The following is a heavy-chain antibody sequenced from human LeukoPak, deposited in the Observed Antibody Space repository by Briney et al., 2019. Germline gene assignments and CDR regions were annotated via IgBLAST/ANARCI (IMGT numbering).Heavy chain of an antibody. J-gene: IGHJ3*02. D-gene: IGHD3-9*01. Sequence: GSLRLSCAASGFTFSSYAMSWIRQPPGKGLEWIGEINHSGSTNYNPSLKSRVTIPVDTSKNQFSLKLSSVTAADTAVYYCARGLPVLRYFDWLLVPDAFDIWGQGTMVTVSS. CDR2: INHSGST. V-gene: IGHV4-34*01. CDR1: GFTFSSYA. CDR3: ARGLPVLRYFDWLLVPDAFDI.